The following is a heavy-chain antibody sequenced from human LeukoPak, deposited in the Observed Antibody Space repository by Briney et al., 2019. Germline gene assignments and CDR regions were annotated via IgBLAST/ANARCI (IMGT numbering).Heavy chain of an antibody. J-gene: IGHJ4*02. CDR1: GGSISSYY. CDR2: IYYSGST. Sequence: PSETLSLTCTVSGGSISSYYWRWIRQPPGKGLEWIGYIYYSGSTSYNPSLKSRVTISVDTSENQFSLKLSSVTAADTAVYYCARDGSGSGWANWGQGTLVTVSS. CDR3: ARDGSGSGWAN. D-gene: IGHD6-19*01. V-gene: IGHV4-59*01.